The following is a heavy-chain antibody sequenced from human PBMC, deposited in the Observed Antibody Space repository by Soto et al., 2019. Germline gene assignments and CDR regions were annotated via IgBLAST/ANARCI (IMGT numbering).Heavy chain of an antibody. J-gene: IGHJ5*02. CDR2: IKRKSDGETT. CDR3: SRLSRLDP. V-gene: IGHV3-15*07. CDR1: GFRFSEAW. D-gene: IGHD2-21*01. Sequence: GGSLRLSCAASGFRFSEAWINWVRQAPGKGLEWVGRIKRKSDGETTDYAASVKGRFIISRDDSKNTVFLQMNSLKIEDTAVYYCSRLSRLDPWGQGTLVTVSS.